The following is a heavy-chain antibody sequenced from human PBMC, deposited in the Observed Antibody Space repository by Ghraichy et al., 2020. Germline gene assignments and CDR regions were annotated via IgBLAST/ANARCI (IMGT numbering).Heavy chain of an antibody. CDR2: IYYNGDT. V-gene: IGHV4-59*03. CDR1: GASISRNY. CDR3: ANGGNSLDF. Sequence: LSLTCTVSGASISRNYWSWIRQPPGKGLEWIGWIYYNGDTNYNPSLKSRVTISVDASKNQFSLKLSSVTAADTAVYYCANGGNSLDFWGQGTLVTVSS. D-gene: IGHD4-23*01. J-gene: IGHJ4*02.